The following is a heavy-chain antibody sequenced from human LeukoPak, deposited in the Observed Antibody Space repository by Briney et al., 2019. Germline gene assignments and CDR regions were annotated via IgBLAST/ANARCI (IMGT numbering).Heavy chain of an antibody. CDR3: ASSSGSYSFDY. CDR2: IYHSGST. D-gene: IGHD1-26*01. V-gene: IGHV4-38-2*02. CDR1: GYSISSGYY. Sequence: WETLSLTCTVSGYSISSGYYWGWIRQPPGKGLEWIGSIYHSGSTYYNPSLKSRVTISVDTSKNQFSLKLSSVTAADTAVYYCASSSGSYSFDYWGQGTLVTVSS. J-gene: IGHJ4*02.